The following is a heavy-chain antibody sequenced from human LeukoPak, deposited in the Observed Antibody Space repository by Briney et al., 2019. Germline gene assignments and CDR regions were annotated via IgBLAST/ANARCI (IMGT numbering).Heavy chain of an antibody. V-gene: IGHV3-48*04. CDR1: GFTFSSYS. CDR2: ISSSSSTI. CDR3: ARGAKVRGVNYYGMDV. D-gene: IGHD3-10*01. J-gene: IGHJ6*02. Sequence: GGSLRLSCAASGFTFSSYSMNWVRQAPGKGLEWVSYISSSSSTIYYADSVKGRFTISRDNAKNSLYLQMNSLRAEDTAVYYCARGAKVRGVNYYGMDVWGQGTTVTVSS.